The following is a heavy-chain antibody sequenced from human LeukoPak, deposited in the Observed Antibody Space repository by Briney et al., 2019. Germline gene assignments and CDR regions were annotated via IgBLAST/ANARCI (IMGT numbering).Heavy chain of an antibody. V-gene: IGHV4-59*01. J-gene: IGHJ3*02. CDR2: IYDSGST. Sequence: SETLSLTCTVSGDSISSYYWRWIRQPPGKGLEWIGYIYDSGSTNYNPSLKSRVTISVDTSKNQFSLKLSSVTAADTAVYYCACLTTADAFDIWGQGTMVTVSS. CDR1: GDSISSYY. CDR3: ACLTTADAFDI. D-gene: IGHD3-22*01.